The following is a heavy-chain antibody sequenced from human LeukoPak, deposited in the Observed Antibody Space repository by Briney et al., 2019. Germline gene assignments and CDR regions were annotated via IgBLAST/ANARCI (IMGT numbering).Heavy chain of an antibody. CDR2: ISSSSSYI. CDR3: TGASRDY. J-gene: IGHJ4*02. V-gene: IGHV3-21*01. D-gene: IGHD2-8*02. CDR1: GFTFSSYS. Sequence: RGSLRLSCAASGFTFSSYSMNWVRQAPGKGLEWVSSISSSSSYIYYADSVKGRFTISRDNAKNSLYLQMNSLRAEDTAVYDCTGASRDYWGQGTLVTVSS.